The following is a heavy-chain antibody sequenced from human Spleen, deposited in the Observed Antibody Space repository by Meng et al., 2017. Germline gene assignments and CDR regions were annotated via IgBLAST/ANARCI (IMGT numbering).Heavy chain of an antibody. D-gene: IGHD3-16*01. CDR2: INPNSGGT. Sequence: ASVKVSCKASGYTFTGYYMHWVRQAPGQGLEWMGWINPNSGGTNYAQKFQGRVTMTRDTSTSTVYMELSSLTSDDTAVYYCARERFGESPDYWGQGTLVTVSS. CDR1: GYTFTGYY. J-gene: IGHJ4*02. V-gene: IGHV1-2*02. CDR3: ARERFGESPDY.